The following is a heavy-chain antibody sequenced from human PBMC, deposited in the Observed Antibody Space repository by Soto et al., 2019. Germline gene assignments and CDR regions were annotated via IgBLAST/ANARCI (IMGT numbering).Heavy chain of an antibody. J-gene: IGHJ3*02. CDR3: ARRSLDTAGVLHAFDI. CDR1: GGTFSSYA. CDR2: IIPIFGTA. Sequence: QVQLVQSGAEVKKPGSSVKVSCKASGGTFSSYAISWVRQAPGQGLEWMGGIIPIFGTANYAQKFQGRVTITSDESTSTAYMELSSLRSEETAVYYCARRSLDTAGVLHAFDIWGQGTMVTVSS. D-gene: IGHD5-18*01. V-gene: IGHV1-69*01.